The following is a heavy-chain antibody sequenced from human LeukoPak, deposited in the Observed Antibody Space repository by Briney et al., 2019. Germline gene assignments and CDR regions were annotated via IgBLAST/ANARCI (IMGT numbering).Heavy chain of an antibody. J-gene: IGHJ4*01. CDR1: GYTFTSYN. Sequence: ASVKGSCKASGYTFTSYNMHWVRQAPGQGLEWMGIINPSGGSTSYAQKFQGRVTMTRDTSTSTVYMELSSLRSEDTAVYYCARTRDDYTHADYWGQGTPVTVSS. V-gene: IGHV1-46*01. CDR2: INPSGGST. D-gene: IGHD5-24*01. CDR3: ARTRDDYTHADY.